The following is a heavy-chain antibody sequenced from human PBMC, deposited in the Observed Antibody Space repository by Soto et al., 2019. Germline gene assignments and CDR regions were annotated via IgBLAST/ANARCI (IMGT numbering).Heavy chain of an antibody. CDR3: ARAGTALDY. Sequence: VQLQESGPGLLKPSETLSLTCTVSGGSVNSGSYYWNWIRQPPGKGPEWIGYIYYTGSTKYNPSLQRRVTISADTSKNQFSLKLASVTAADTAVYFCARAGTALDYWGQGTLVSVSS. D-gene: IGHD5-18*01. J-gene: IGHJ4*02. CDR1: GGSVNSGSYY. V-gene: IGHV4-61*01. CDR2: IYYTGST.